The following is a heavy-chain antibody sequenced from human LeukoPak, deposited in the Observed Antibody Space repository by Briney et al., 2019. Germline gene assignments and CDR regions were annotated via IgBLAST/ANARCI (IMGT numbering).Heavy chain of an antibody. CDR1: GFTFSTSS. Sequence: GGSLRLSCAASGFTFSTSSMNWVRQAPGKGLEWVSSITSSSSYIYYADSVRGRFTISRDNAKNSLSLQMNSLRAEDTAVYYCSGKTAFDPWGQGTLVTVSS. CDR3: SGKTAFDP. CDR2: ITSSSSYI. J-gene: IGHJ5*02. V-gene: IGHV3-21*01. D-gene: IGHD1-1*01.